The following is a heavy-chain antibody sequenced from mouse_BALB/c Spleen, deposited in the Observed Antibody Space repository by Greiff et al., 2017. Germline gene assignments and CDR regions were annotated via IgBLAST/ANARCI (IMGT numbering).Heavy chain of an antibody. V-gene: IGHV5-17*02. CDR1: GFSFSSFG. CDR2: ISSGSSTI. Sequence: EVHLVESGGGLVQPGGSRKLSCAVSGFSFSSFGMYWVRQAPEKGLVWVAYISSGSSTIYYADTVKGRFTISRDNTKNTLFLQMTSLRSEDTAMYYCARNDCDDAMDCRGQETSVTVSS. CDR3: ARNDCDDAMDC. D-gene: IGHD2-4*01. J-gene: IGHJ4*01.